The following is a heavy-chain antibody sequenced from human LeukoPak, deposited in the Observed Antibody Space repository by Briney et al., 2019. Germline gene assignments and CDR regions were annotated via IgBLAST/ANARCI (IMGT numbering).Heavy chain of an antibody. CDR3: VRDNTNYNNYHGMDV. Sequence: PGGSLRLSCAASGFTFSSYWMSWVRQAPGKGLEWVANIKQDGSEKYYVDSVKGRFTISRDNAKNSLYLQMNSLRAEDTAVYYCVRDNTNYNNYHGMDVWGQGTTVTVSS. D-gene: IGHD2-8*01. CDR1: GFTFSSYW. V-gene: IGHV3-7*03. J-gene: IGHJ6*02. CDR2: IKQDGSEK.